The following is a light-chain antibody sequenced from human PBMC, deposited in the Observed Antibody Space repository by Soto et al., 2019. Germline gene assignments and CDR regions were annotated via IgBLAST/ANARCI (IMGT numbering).Light chain of an antibody. CDR2: KDS. V-gene: IGLV3-25*03. Sequence: SYELTQPPSVSVSPGQTARITCSGDSLPKQYAYWYQQKPGQAPVLVIYKDSERPSGIPERFSGSSSETTVTLTISGVQAEDEGDYYCQSADSTGTYRVFRTGTKLTVL. CDR1: SLPKQY. J-gene: IGLJ1*01. CDR3: QSADSTGTYRV.